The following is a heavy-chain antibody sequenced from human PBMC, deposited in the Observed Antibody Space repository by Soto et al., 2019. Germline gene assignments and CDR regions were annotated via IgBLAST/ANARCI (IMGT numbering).Heavy chain of an antibody. V-gene: IGHV4-59*01. CDR1: GGSISSYY. CDR2: IYYSGST. CDR3: ARENYGVAAIFSWFDP. J-gene: IGHJ5*02. Sequence: QVQLQESGPGLVKPSETLSLTCTVSGGSISSYYWSWIRQPPGKGLEWIGYIYYSGSTNYNPSLKSRVTISVDTSKNQFSLKLSSVTAADTAVYYCARENYGVAAIFSWFDPWGQGTLVTVSS. D-gene: IGHD2-15*01.